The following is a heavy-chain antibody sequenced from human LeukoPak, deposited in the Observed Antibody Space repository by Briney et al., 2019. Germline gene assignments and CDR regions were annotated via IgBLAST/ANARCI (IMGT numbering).Heavy chain of an antibody. V-gene: IGHV4-34*01. CDR2: INPGGST. CDR1: GGSFSDDH. J-gene: IGHJ4*02. CDR3: ARVHGHNLGTLDY. Sequence: PSETLSLTCTVYGGSFSDDHWSWVRQPPGEGLQWIGEINPGGSTNKNPSLQSRLIMSVDTSKNQFSLNLTSVTAADTAVYYCARVHGHNLGTLDYWGQGILVTVTS. D-gene: IGHD5-24*01.